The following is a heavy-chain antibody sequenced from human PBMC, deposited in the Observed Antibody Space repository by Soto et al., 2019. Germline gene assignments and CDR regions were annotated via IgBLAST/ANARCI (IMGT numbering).Heavy chain of an antibody. Sequence: GASVKVSCKASGGTFSSYAISWVRQAPGQGLEWMGGIIPIFGTANYAQKFQGRVTITADKSTSTAYMELSSLRSEDTALYYCAKGGRSQWELLDYFDYWGQGTLVTVSS. J-gene: IGHJ4*02. D-gene: IGHD1-26*01. CDR3: AKGGRSQWELLDYFDY. CDR1: GGTFSSYA. V-gene: IGHV1-69*06. CDR2: IIPIFGTA.